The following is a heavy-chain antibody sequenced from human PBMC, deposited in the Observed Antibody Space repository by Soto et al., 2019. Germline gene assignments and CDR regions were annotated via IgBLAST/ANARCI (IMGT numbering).Heavy chain of an antibody. V-gene: IGHV1-8*02. CDR2: MNPNSGNT. Sequence: SAEVSCEASRGTFKSYAINWVRQATGQGLEWMGWMNPNSGNTGYAQKFQGRVTMTRNTSISTAYMELSSLRSEDTAVYYCARTLYGDNSDYWGKGTLVPVSS. D-gene: IGHD4-17*01. CDR3: ARTLYGDNSDY. J-gene: IGHJ4*02. CDR1: RGTFKSYA.